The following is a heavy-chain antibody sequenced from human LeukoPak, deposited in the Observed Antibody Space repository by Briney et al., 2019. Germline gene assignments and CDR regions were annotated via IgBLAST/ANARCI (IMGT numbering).Heavy chain of an antibody. CDR2: ISPSGGST. D-gene: IGHD5-24*01. V-gene: IGHV1-46*01. Sequence: ASVKVSCKASGYTFTSYDINWVRQATGQGLEWMGVISPSGGSTTYAQKFQGRVTLTRDMSTSTDYLELSSLRSEDTAVYYCARDNSVRDEAWWLNPWGQGTLVTVSS. CDR1: GYTFTSYD. CDR3: ARDNSVRDEAWWLNP. J-gene: IGHJ5*02.